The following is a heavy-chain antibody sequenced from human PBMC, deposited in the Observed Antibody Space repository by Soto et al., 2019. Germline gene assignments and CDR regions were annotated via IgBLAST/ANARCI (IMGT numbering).Heavy chain of an antibody. CDR2: IKSKSDGGTT. V-gene: IGHV3-15*01. J-gene: IGHJ3*01. CDR3: ARDDCSGGSCYPPTGAFDV. CDR1: GFTFTKAW. Sequence: PGGSLRLSCAASGFTFTKAWMSWVRQAQGKGLECVGRIKSKSDGGTTEYPAPVKGRFTISRDDSKNTVSLQMDSLKTEDTAVYYCARDDCSGGSCYPPTGAFDVWGQGTMVTVSS. D-gene: IGHD2-15*01.